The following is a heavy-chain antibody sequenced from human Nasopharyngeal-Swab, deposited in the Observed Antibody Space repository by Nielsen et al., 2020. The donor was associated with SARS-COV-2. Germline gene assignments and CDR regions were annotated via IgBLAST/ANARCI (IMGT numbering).Heavy chain of an antibody. V-gene: IGHV1-69*01. CDR3: AKEMFTTMTKYYYYYAMDV. J-gene: IGHJ6*02. CDR2: VLPMFGMA. Sequence: WVRQAPGQGLEWMGGVLPMFGMANYAPNFQGRVTITADESMNTAYMELRSLRSEDTAVYYCAKEMFTTMTKYYYYYAMDVWGQGTTVTVSS. D-gene: IGHD5-24*01.